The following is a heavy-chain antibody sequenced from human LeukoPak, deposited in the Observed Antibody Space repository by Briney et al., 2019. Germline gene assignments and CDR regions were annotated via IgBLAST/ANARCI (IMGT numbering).Heavy chain of an antibody. CDR3: AKYSSGWYNYFDY. Sequence: GGSLRLSCAASGFTFSNAWMSWVRQAPGKGLEWVSAISGSGGSTYYADSVKGRFTISRDNSKNTLYLQMNSLRAEDTAVYYCAKYSSGWYNYFDYWGQGTLVTVSS. J-gene: IGHJ4*02. CDR1: GFTFSNAW. CDR2: ISGSGGST. D-gene: IGHD6-19*01. V-gene: IGHV3-23*01.